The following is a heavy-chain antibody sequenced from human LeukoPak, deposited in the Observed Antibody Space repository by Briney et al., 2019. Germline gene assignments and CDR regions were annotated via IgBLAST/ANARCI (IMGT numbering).Heavy chain of an antibody. Sequence: SETLSLTCTVSGGSISSSSYYWGWLRQPPGEGLEWIGSIYYSGSTYYNPSLKSRVTISVDTSKNQFSLKLSSVTAADTAVYYCARQIDGYNDYWGQGTLVTVSS. D-gene: IGHD5-24*01. CDR3: ARQIDGYNDY. J-gene: IGHJ4*02. V-gene: IGHV4-39*01. CDR2: IYYSGST. CDR1: GGSISSSSYY.